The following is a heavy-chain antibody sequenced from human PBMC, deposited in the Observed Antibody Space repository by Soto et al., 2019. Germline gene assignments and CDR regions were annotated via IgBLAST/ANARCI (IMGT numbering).Heavy chain of an antibody. V-gene: IGHV1-69*04. J-gene: IGHJ5*02. CDR1: GGTFSTYT. Sequence: SVKVSCTASGGTFSTYTITWVRQAPGQGLEWMGRIIPIIGIINYAQKFQGRVTISADKFTGTAYMELTGLRSDDTAVYYCAGDPDSHYNDSHASSYPWGQGTLVTVS. CDR2: IIPIIGII. D-gene: IGHD4-4*01. CDR3: AGDPDSHYNDSHASSYP.